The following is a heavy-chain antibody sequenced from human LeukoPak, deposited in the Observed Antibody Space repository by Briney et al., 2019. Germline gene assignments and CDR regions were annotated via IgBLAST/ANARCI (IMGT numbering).Heavy chain of an antibody. V-gene: IGHV3-30*18. CDR2: ISYDGSNK. J-gene: IGHJ4*02. CDR3: AKEDSSGWYLLDY. D-gene: IGHD6-19*01. CDR1: GFTFSSYG. Sequence: GGSLRLSCAASGFTFSSYGMHWVRQAPGKGLEWVAVISYDGSNKYYADSVKGRFTISRDNSKNTLYLQMNSLRAEDTAVYYCAKEDSSGWYLLDYWGQGTLVTVSS.